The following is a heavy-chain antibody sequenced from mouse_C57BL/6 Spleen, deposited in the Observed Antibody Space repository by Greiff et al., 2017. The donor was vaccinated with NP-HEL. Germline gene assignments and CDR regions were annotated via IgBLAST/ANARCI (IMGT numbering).Heavy chain of an antibody. V-gene: IGHV1-80*01. Sequence: VKVVESGAELVKPGASVKISCKASGYAFSSYWMNWVKQRPGKGLEWIGQIYPGDGDTNYNGKFKGKATLTADKSSSTAYMQLSSLTSEDSAVYFCARLGSGDYWGQGTTLTVSS. CDR2: IYPGDGDT. J-gene: IGHJ2*01. CDR1: GYAFSSYW. D-gene: IGHD3-1*01. CDR3: ARLGSGDY.